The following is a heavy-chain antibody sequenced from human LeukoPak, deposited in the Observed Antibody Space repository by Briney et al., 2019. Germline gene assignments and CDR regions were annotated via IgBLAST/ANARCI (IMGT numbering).Heavy chain of an antibody. CDR2: IYSGGST. J-gene: IGHJ4*02. V-gene: IGHV3-53*01. CDR3: ARDFFY. CDR1: GFTLSSNY. D-gene: IGHD2/OR15-2a*01. Sequence: GGSLRLSCAASGFTLSSNYMSWVRQAPGKGLEWVSVIYSGGSTYYTDSATGGLTISRDNSKNTLYLQMTSLRDEDTAVYYCARDFFYWGQGTLVTVSS.